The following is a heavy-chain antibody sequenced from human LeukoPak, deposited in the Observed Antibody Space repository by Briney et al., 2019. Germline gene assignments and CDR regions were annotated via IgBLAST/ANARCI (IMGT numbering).Heavy chain of an antibody. D-gene: IGHD3-22*01. J-gene: IGHJ4*02. Sequence: SETLSLTCIVSGGSISTSSYYWGWIRQPPGKGLDGIVSSYYSASTYYNPSRKSRITVSLDTSKNQFSLKLSSVTAADTAVYYCARETKTFYFDSSAYYPYYFDSWGQGTLVTVSS. CDR3: ARETKTFYFDSSAYYPYYFDS. V-gene: IGHV4-39*02. CDR2: SYYSAST. CDR1: GGSISTSSYY.